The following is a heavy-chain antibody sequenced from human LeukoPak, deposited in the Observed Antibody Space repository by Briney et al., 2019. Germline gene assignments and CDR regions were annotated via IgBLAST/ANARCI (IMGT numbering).Heavy chain of an antibody. CDR3: ARERDYDFWSGQPLLGFDP. Sequence: GGSLRLSCAASGFTFNNYVMNWVRQAPGKGLEWVANIKQDGSETYYVDSVKGRFTISRDNAKNSLYLLMNSLRAEDTAVFYCARERDYDFWSGQPLLGFDPWGQGTLVTVSS. D-gene: IGHD3-3*01. CDR1: GFTFNNYV. CDR2: IKQDGSET. V-gene: IGHV3-7*01. J-gene: IGHJ5*02.